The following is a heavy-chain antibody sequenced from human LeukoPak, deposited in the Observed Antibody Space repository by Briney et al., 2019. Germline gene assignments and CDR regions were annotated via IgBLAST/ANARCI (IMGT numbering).Heavy chain of an antibody. CDR2: INPNSGGT. CDR1: GYTFTGYY. D-gene: IGHD3-16*02. J-gene: IGHJ4*02. V-gene: IGHV1-2*02. Sequence: ASVKVSCKASGYTFTGYYVHWVRQAPGQGLEWMGWINPNSGGTNYAQKFQGRVTMTRDTSISTAYMELSRLRSDDTAVYYCARMSYYDYVWGSYRESKAFTYFDYWGQGTLVTVSS. CDR3: ARMSYYDYVWGSYRESKAFTYFDY.